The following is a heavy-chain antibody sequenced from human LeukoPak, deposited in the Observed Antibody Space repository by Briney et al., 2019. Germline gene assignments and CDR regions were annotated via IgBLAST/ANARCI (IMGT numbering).Heavy chain of an antibody. J-gene: IGHJ5*02. CDR1: GFTFSSYW. V-gene: IGHV3-74*01. CDR2: INSDGSST. CDR3: ARVVRELVVTAVGTYNWFDP. D-gene: IGHD2-21*02. Sequence: GGSLRLSCAASGFTFSSYWMHWVRQAPGKGLVWVSRINSDGSSTSYADSVKGRFTISRDNAKNTLYLQMNSLRAEDTAVYYCARVVRELVVTAVGTYNWFDPWGQGTLVTVSS.